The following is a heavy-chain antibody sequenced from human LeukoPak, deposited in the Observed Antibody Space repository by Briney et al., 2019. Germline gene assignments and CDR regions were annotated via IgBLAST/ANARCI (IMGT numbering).Heavy chain of an antibody. CDR3: ARSGITMIVVVPETFDY. J-gene: IGHJ4*02. CDR1: GFTFSSYW. CDR2: ISSSSSTI. D-gene: IGHD3-22*01. Sequence: GGSLRLSCAASGFTFSSYWMHWVRQAPGKGLEWVSYISSSSSTIYYADSVKGRFTISRDNAKNSLYLQMNSLRAEDTAVYYCARSGITMIVVVPETFDYWGQGTLVTVSS. V-gene: IGHV3-48*01.